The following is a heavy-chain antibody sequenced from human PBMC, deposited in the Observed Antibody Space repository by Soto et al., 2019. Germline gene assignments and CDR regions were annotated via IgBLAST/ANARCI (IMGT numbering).Heavy chain of an antibody. V-gene: IGHV1-69*13. J-gene: IGHJ4*02. Sequence: ASVKVSCKASGGTFSSYAISWVRQAPGQGLEWMGGIIPIFGTANYAQKFQGRVTITADESTSTAYMELSSLRSEDTAVYYCAREPYPGGSYSDYWGQGTLVTVSS. CDR2: IIPIFGTA. CDR1: GGTFSSYA. D-gene: IGHD2-15*01. CDR3: AREPYPGGSYSDY.